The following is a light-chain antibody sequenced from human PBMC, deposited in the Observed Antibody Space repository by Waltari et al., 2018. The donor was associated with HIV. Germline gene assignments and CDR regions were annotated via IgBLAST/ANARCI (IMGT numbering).Light chain of an antibody. CDR3: QQTNSFPIT. V-gene: IGKV1D-12*01. CDR2: GAY. Sequence: DIQMTQFPSSVSASVGDRVTLPCRATQGIDNWVAWYQQKPGKAPKLLIHGAYILQEGFPSRFSGSGSGTFFSLTINSLQPEDLATYYCQQTNSFPITFGQGTRLDSK. CDR1: QGIDNW. J-gene: IGKJ5*01.